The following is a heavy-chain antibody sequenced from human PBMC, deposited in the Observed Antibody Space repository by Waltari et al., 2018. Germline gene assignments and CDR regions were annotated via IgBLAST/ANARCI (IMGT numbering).Heavy chain of an antibody. Sequence: EVQLVESGGGLVQPGGSLRLSCAASGFTVSSNYMSWVRTAPGKGLEWVSVIYSGGSTYYADSVKGRFTISRDNSKNTLYLQMNSLRAEDTAVYYCARDVGPSGWYGHYFDYWGQGTLVTVSS. J-gene: IGHJ4*02. CDR2: IYSGGST. CDR3: ARDVGPSGWYGHYFDY. D-gene: IGHD6-19*01. CDR1: GFTVSSNY. V-gene: IGHV3-66*02.